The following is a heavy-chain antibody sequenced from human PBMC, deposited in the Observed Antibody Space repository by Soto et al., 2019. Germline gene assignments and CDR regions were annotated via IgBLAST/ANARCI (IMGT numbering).Heavy chain of an antibody. V-gene: IGHV1-24*01. CDR3: ATDSESNPDYGLHY. Sequence: ASVKVSCKVSGYTLTELSMHWVRQAPGKGLEWMGGFDPEDGETIYAQKFQGRVTMTEDTSTDTAYMELSSLRSEDTAVYYCATDSESNPDYGLHYWGQGTLVTVSS. CDR1: GYTLTELS. J-gene: IGHJ4*02. D-gene: IGHD3-16*01. CDR2: FDPEDGET.